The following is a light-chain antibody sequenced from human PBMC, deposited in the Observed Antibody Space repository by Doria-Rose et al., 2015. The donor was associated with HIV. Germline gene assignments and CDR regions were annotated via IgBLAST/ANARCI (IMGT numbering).Light chain of an antibody. Sequence: EIVLTQSPGTLSLSPGERATLSCRASRSFSSTYLAWYQQKPGQAPSLLIYDGSTRATGIPDRFSASGSGTDFTLTINRLEPEDFAPYYCLQYGTSWTFGQGTKVEI. CDR3: LQYGTSWT. J-gene: IGKJ1*01. CDR2: DGS. V-gene: IGKV3-20*01. CDR1: RSFSSTY.